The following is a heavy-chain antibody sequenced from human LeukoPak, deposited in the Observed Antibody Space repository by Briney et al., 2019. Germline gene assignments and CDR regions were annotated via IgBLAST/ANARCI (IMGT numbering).Heavy chain of an antibody. CDR1: GGSISSSNW. Sequence: SETLSLTCAVSGGSISSSNWWSWVRQPPGKGLEWIGEIYHSGSTNYNPSLKSRVTISVDTSKNQFSLKLRSVTAADTAVYYCARVLDYGDSPTEYWGQGTLVTVSS. J-gene: IGHJ4*02. V-gene: IGHV4-4*02. CDR3: ARVLDYGDSPTEY. CDR2: IYHSGST. D-gene: IGHD4-17*01.